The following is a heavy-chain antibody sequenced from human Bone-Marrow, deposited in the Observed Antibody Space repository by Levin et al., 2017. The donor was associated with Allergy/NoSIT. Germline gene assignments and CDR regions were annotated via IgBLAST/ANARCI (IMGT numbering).Heavy chain of an antibody. Sequence: GASVKVSCKASGGTFSSYAISWVRQAPGQGLEWMGGIIPIFGTANYAQKFQGRVTITADESTSTAYMELSSLRSEDTAVYYCARAVTMIGAFDIWGQGTMVTVSS. D-gene: IGHD3-22*01. CDR3: ARAVTMIGAFDI. J-gene: IGHJ3*02. CDR2: IIPIFGTA. V-gene: IGHV1-69*13. CDR1: GGTFSSYA.